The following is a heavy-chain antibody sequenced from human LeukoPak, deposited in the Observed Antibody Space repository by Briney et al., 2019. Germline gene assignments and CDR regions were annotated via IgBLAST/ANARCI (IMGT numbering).Heavy chain of an antibody. Sequence: PSETLSLTRTVSGGSISRYYWSWIRPPPGKGLEWIGYIYYIGSTNYNPSLKSRVTISVDTSKNQFSLKLSSVTAADTAVYYCARGRTVAATWFDPWGQGTLVTVSS. V-gene: IGHV4-59*01. CDR1: GGSISRYY. D-gene: IGHD2-15*01. CDR3: ARGRTVAATWFDP. CDR2: IYYIGST. J-gene: IGHJ5*02.